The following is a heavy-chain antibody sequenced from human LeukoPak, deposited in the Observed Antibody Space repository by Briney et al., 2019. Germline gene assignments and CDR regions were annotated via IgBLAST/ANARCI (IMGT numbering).Heavy chain of an antibody. CDR2: IHRGGST. D-gene: IGHD5-18*01. J-gene: IGHJ4*02. CDR3: ARVYIYGRSYFDY. Sequence: SSETLSLTCAVYGGSFSGYYWGWVRQPPGKGLEWIGTIHRGGSTNYNPSLKSRVTISVDTSKNQFSLNLSSVTVADTAIYYCARVYIYGRSYFDYWGQGTLVTVSS. CDR1: GGSFSGYY. V-gene: IGHV4-34*01.